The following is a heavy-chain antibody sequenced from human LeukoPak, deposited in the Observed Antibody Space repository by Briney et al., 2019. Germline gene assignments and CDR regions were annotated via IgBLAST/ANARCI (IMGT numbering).Heavy chain of an antibody. CDR1: GYTFTIYG. CDR3: ASHDYDFGGGYLYAFDI. V-gene: IGHV1-18*01. CDR2: ISAYNGNT. D-gene: IGHD3-3*01. J-gene: IGHJ3*02. Sequence: ASVKVSCKASGYTFTIYGLSWVRQAPGQGLERMGCISAYNGNTKYAQKLQGRVTMTTDTSTSTVYMELRSLRSDDTDVYYCASHDYDFGGGYLYAFDIWGQGKMVTVSS.